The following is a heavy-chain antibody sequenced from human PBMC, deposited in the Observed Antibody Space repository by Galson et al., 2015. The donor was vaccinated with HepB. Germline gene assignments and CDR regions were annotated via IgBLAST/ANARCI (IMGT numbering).Heavy chain of an antibody. CDR2: IWYDGSNK. V-gene: IGHV3-33*01. J-gene: IGHJ4*02. Sequence: SLRLSCAASGFTFSSYGMHWVRQAPGKGLEWVAVIWYDGSNKYYADSVKGRFTISRDNSKNTLYLQMSSLRAEDTAVYYCARGGLTVVAAACFDYWGQGTLVTVSS. D-gene: IGHD2-15*01. CDR3: ARGGLTVVAAACFDY. CDR1: GFTFSSYG.